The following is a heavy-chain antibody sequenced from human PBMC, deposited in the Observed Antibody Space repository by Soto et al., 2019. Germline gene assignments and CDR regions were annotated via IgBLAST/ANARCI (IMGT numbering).Heavy chain of an antibody. J-gene: IGHJ6*02. Sequence: QVQLQESGPGLVKPSETLSLSCTVSGGSISSYYWSWIRQPPGKGLEWIGYIYYSGSTNYNPSLKSRVTISIDTSKNQLSLKLSSVTVADTAVYYCARDAPSLAVASTGTMDVWGQGTTVTVSS. V-gene: IGHV4-59*01. CDR1: GGSISSYY. CDR3: ARDAPSLAVASTGTMDV. CDR2: IYYSGST. D-gene: IGHD6-13*01.